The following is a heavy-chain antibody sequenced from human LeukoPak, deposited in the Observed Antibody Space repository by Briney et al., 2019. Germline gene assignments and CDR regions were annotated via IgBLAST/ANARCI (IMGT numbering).Heavy chain of an antibody. CDR3: ARGPYYYDSSGPPFDY. CDR2: IYYSGST. D-gene: IGHD3-22*01. J-gene: IGHJ4*02. Sequence: SETLSLTCTVSGGSISSGGYYWSWIRQHPGKGLEWIGYIYYSGSTYYNPSLKSRVTISVDTSKNQFSLKLSSVTAADTAVYYCARGPYYYDSSGPPFDYWGQGTLVTVSS. V-gene: IGHV4-31*03. CDR1: GGSISSGGYY.